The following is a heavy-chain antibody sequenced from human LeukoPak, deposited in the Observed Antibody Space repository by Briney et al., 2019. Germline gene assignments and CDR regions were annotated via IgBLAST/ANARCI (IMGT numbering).Heavy chain of an antibody. CDR3: AKDLLGITFCMDV. CDR1: GFTFSDSE. CDR2: ISGDGGST. V-gene: IGHV3-43*02. Sequence: GSLRLSCAASGFTFSDSEMNWVRQAPGKGLEWVSLISGDGGSTYYADSVKGRFTISRDNSKNSLYLQMNSLRTEDTALYYCAKDLLGITFCMDVWGQGTTVTVSS. J-gene: IGHJ6*02. D-gene: IGHD3-16*01.